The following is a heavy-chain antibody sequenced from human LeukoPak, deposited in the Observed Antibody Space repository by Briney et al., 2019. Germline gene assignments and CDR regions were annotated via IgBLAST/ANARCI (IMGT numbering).Heavy chain of an antibody. D-gene: IGHD2-21*02. CDR1: EFTLYNYP. J-gene: IGHJ4*02. Sequence: GGSLRLSCAAPEFTLYNYPMSWVRQAPGKGLEWVSGISGSGVSTYYADSVKGRFTISRDNSKNILYLKMNSLRTEDTAVYYCAKGGETGVVTPVANWGQGTLVTVSS. V-gene: IGHV3-23*01. CDR3: AKGGETGVVTPVAN. CDR2: ISGSGVST.